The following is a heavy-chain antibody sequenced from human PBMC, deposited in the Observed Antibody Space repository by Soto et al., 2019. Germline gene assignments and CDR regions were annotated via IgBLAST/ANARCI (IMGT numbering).Heavy chain of an antibody. CDR2: IYYSGST. D-gene: IGHD4-17*01. CDR3: ARGAYGDLNWFDP. Sequence: QVQLQESGPGLVKPSQTLSLTCTVSGGSISSGGYYWSWIRQHPGKGLEWIGYIYYSGSTYYNPSLKSRVTISVDTSKNQFSRKLSSVTAADTAVYYCARGAYGDLNWFDPWGQGTLVTVSS. V-gene: IGHV4-31*03. CDR1: GGSISSGGYY. J-gene: IGHJ5*02.